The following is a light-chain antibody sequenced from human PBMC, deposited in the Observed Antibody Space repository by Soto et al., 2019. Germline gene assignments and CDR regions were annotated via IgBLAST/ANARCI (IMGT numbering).Light chain of an antibody. J-gene: IGLJ1*01. CDR3: QSYDSSLSGSV. CDR2: GNS. V-gene: IGLV1-40*01. Sequence: QSVLTQPPSVSGAPGQRVTISCTGSNSNIGAGYDVHWYQQLPGTAPKLLIYGNSNRPSGVPDRFSGSKSVTSASLAITGRQAEDEADYYCQSYDSSLSGSVXGTGTKVTVL. CDR1: NSNIGAGYD.